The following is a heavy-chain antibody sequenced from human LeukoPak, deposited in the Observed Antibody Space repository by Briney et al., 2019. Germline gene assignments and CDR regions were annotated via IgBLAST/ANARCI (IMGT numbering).Heavy chain of an antibody. CDR1: GFTFSSYW. D-gene: IGHD3-22*01. V-gene: IGHV3-7*01. J-gene: IGHJ1*01. CDR2: IKQDGSEE. CDR3: ARGNSYDSSGYPEYFQN. Sequence: GGSLRLSCAGSGFTFSSYWMSWVRQAPGKGLEWVANIKQDGSEEYYVDSVKGRFTISRDNSRNTVSLQMNTLRAEDTAVYYCARGNSYDSSGYPEYFQNWGQGTLVTVSS.